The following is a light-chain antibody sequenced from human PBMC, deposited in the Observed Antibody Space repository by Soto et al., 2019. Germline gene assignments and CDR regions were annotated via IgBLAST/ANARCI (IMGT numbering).Light chain of an antibody. J-gene: IGKJ1*01. V-gene: IGKV1-39*01. CDR2: AAS. Sequence: DIQMTQSPSSLSASVGDRVTITCRASQSISSYLNWYQQKPGEAPKLLIYAASSLQSGVPSRLTGSGSGTEFTLTISSLQPDDFATYYCQQYNSYPWTFGQGTKVDIK. CDR1: QSISSY. CDR3: QQYNSYPWT.